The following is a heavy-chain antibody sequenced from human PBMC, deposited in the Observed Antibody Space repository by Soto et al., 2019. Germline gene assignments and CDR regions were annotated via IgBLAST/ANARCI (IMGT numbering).Heavy chain of an antibody. D-gene: IGHD1-26*01. V-gene: IGHV1-69*13. CDR3: ARESGSYSTWFDP. CDR2: IIPIFGTA. Sequence: SVKVSCKASGGTFSSYAISWVRQAPGQGLEWMGGIIPIFGTANYAQKFQGRVTITADESTSTAYMELSSLRSEDTAVYYCARESGSYSTWFDPWGQGTLVTVSS. J-gene: IGHJ5*02. CDR1: GGTFSSYA.